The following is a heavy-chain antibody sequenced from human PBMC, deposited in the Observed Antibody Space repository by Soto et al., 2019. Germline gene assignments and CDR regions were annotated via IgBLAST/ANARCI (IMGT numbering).Heavy chain of an antibody. D-gene: IGHD3-3*01. Sequence: ASVKVSCKASGGTFSSYAISWVRQAPGQGLEWMGGIIPIFGTANYAQKFQGRVTITADESTSTAYMELGSLRSEDTAVYYCARRTTLDFWSGYPPPPYYYGMDVWGQGTTVTVSS. V-gene: IGHV1-69*13. CDR1: GGTFSSYA. CDR3: ARRTTLDFWSGYPPPPYYYGMDV. CDR2: IIPIFGTA. J-gene: IGHJ6*02.